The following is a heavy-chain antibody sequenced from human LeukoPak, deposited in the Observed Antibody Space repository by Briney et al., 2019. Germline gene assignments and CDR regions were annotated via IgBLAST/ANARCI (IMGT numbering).Heavy chain of an antibody. CDR2: ISYDGSNK. CDR1: GFTFSSYA. D-gene: IGHD6-13*01. Sequence: GGSLRLSCAASGFTFSSYAMHWVRQAPGKGLEWVAVISYDGSNKYYADSVKGRFTISRDNSKNTLYLQMNSLRAEDTAVYYCARGDDSSRVHYWGQGTLVTVSS. CDR3: ARGDDSSRVHY. J-gene: IGHJ4*02. V-gene: IGHV3-30-3*01.